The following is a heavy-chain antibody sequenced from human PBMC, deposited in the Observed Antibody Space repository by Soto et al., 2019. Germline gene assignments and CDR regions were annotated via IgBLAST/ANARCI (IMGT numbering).Heavy chain of an antibody. V-gene: IGHV3-30-3*01. J-gene: IGHJ4*02. CDR2: ISYDGSNK. CDR3: ARNKPPYSYGQNYFDY. Sequence: GGSLRLSCAASGFTFSSYAMHWVRQAPGKGLEWVAVISYDGSNKYYADSVKGRFTISRDNSKNTLYLQMNSLRAEDTAVYYCARNKPPYSYGQNYFDYWGQGTLVTVSS. CDR1: GFTFSSYA. D-gene: IGHD5-18*01.